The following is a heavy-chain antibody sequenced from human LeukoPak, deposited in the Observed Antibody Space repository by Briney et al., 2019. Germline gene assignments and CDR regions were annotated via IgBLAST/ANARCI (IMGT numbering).Heavy chain of an antibody. CDR1: GGSISSYY. V-gene: IGHV4-4*07. CDR3: ARASDYYGSGSYNWFDP. J-gene: IGHJ5*02. D-gene: IGHD3-10*01. CDR2: IYTSGST. Sequence: SETLSLTCTVSGGSISSYYWSWIRQPAGKGLEWIGRIYTSGSTNYNPSLKSRVTMSVDTSKNQFSLKLSSVTAADTAVYYCARASDYYGSGSYNWFDPWGQGTLVTVSS.